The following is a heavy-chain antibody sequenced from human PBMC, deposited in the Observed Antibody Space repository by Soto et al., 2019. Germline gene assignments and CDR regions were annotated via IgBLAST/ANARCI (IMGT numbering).Heavy chain of an antibody. V-gene: IGHV1-46*01. D-gene: IGHD3-3*01. J-gene: IGHJ6*02. CDR1: RYTFTSYY. CDR2: INPSGGST. CDR3: AREGEGILRFLEWSRPAHGMDV. Sequence: GASVKVSCKASRYTFTSYYMHWVRQAPGQEXEWMGIINPSGGSTSYAQKFQGRVTMTRDTSTSTVYMELSSLRPEDTAVYYCAREGEGILRFLEWSRPAHGMDVWGQGTTVTVSS.